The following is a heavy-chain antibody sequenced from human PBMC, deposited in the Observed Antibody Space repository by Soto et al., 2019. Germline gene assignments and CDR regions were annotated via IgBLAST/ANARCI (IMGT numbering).Heavy chain of an antibody. V-gene: IGHV1-18*01. D-gene: IGHD2-2*01. Sequence: QVQLVLSGAGVKKPGPPVKVPCRPSGYTFTSFGPRWVRQAPGKGLVGRGWISAYNGNTNYAQKLQGRVTMTTDTSTSTAYMELRSLRSDDTAVYYCARDHPRGVPAAMEFDPWGQGTLVTVSS. J-gene: IGHJ5*02. CDR1: GYTFTSFG. CDR2: ISAYNGNT. CDR3: ARDHPRGVPAAMEFDP.